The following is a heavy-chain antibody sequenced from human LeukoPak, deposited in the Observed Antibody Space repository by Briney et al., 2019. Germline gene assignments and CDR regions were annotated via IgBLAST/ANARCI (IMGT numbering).Heavy chain of an antibody. J-gene: IGHJ4*02. D-gene: IGHD6-13*01. CDR1: GGTFSSYA. CDR2: IIPIFGTA. CDR3: ARDQPGIHQSY. Sequence: ASVKVSCKASGGTFSSYAISWVRQAPGQGLEWMGRIIPIFGTANYAQKFQGRVTITTDESSSTAYMELSSLRSEDTAVYYCARDQPGIHQSYWGQGTLVTVSS. V-gene: IGHV1-69*05.